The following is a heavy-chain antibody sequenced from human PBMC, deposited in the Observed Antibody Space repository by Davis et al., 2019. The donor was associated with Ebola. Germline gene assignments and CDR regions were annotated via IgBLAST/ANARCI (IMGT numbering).Heavy chain of an antibody. V-gene: IGHV3-33*03. CDR3: ARPMYYYDSSGPWDY. D-gene: IGHD3-22*01. Sequence: GGSLRLSCAASGFTFSSYGMHWVRQAPGKGLEWVAVIWYDGSNKYYADSVKGRFTISRDNAKNTLYLQMNSLRAEDTAVYYCARPMYYYDSSGPWDYWGQGTLVTVSS. J-gene: IGHJ4*02. CDR2: IWYDGSNK. CDR1: GFTFSSYG.